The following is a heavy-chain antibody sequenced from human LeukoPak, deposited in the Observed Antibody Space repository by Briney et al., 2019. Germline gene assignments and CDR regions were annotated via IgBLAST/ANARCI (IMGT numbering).Heavy chain of an antibody. CDR3: ARTGWSSSWYDY. J-gene: IGHJ4*02. V-gene: IGHV4-39*01. CDR2: IYYSGST. CDR1: GGSISSSSYY. Sequence: SETLSLTCTVSGGSISSSSYYWGWIRQPPGKGLEWIGSIYYSGSTYYNPSLKSRVTISVDTSKNQFSLKLSSVTAADTAVYYCARTGWSSSWYDYWGQGTLVTVSS. D-gene: IGHD6-13*01.